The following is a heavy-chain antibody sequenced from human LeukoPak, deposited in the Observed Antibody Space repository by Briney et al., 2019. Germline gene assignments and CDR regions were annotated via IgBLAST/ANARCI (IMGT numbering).Heavy chain of an antibody. CDR2: ISGSGGST. J-gene: IGHJ4*02. V-gene: IGHV3-23*01. CDR1: GFTFSSYG. Sequence: PGGSLRLSCAASGFTFSSYGMSWVRQAPGKGLEWVSAISGSGGSTYYADSVKGRFTISRDNSKNTLYLQMNSLRAEDTAVYYCAKSDGAPYDSSGYYFVGGKYYFDYWGQGTLVTVSS. D-gene: IGHD3-22*01. CDR3: AKSDGAPYDSSGYYFVGGKYYFDY.